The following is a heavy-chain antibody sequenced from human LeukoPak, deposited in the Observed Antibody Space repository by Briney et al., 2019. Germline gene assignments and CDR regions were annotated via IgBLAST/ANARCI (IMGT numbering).Heavy chain of an antibody. CDR3: AKDESSVRGGPIDY. V-gene: IGHV3-23*01. J-gene: IGHJ4*02. CDR2: ISGSGGST. Sequence: GGSLRLSCAASGFTFSSYAMSWVRQAPGKGLEWVSAISGSGGSTYYADSVKGRFTISRDNSKNTLYLQMNSLRAEDTAVYYCAKDESSVRGGPIDYWGQGTLVTVSS. CDR1: GFTFSSYA. D-gene: IGHD3-10*01.